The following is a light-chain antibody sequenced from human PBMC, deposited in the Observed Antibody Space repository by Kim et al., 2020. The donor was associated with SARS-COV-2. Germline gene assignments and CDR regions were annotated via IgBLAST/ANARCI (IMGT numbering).Light chain of an antibody. CDR2: QDS. J-gene: IGLJ2*01. CDR1: KLGDKY. Sequence: SYELTQPPSVSVSPGQTASITCSGDKLGDKYACWYQQKPGQSPALVIYQDSKRPSGIPERFSGSNSGNTATLTISGTQAMDEADYYCQAWDSSTARVVFGGGTQLTVL. CDR3: QAWDSSTARVV. V-gene: IGLV3-1*01.